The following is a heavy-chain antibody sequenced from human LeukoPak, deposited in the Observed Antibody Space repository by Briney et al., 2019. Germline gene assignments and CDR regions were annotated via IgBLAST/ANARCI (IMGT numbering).Heavy chain of an antibody. CDR3: ARADYYYDTPNAFDI. D-gene: IGHD3-22*01. V-gene: IGHV3-66*01. CDR2: IYSGGST. CDR1: GFTVSSNY. Sequence: PGGSLRLSCAASGFTVSSNYMSWVRQAPGKGLEWVSVIYSGGSTYYADSVKGRFTISRDNSKNTLYLQTNSLRAEDTAVYYCARADYYYDTPNAFDIWGQGTMVTVSS. J-gene: IGHJ3*02.